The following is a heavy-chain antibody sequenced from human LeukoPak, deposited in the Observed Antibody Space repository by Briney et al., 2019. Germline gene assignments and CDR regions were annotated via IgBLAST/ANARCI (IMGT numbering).Heavy chain of an antibody. CDR1: GFTFSKYW. CDR2: IKQDASKK. CDR3: ARGGRAYGD. J-gene: IGHJ4*02. Sequence: GGCLRLSCAASGFTFSKYWMSWVRQAPGKGREWVTNIKQDASKKYYGDSVKARITISRDNAKNSLYLQMNSLRADDTAVYYCARGGRAYGDWGQGTLVTVSS. D-gene: IGHD3-16*01. V-gene: IGHV3-7*04.